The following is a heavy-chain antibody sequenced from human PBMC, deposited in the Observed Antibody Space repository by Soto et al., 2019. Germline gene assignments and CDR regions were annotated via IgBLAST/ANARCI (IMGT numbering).Heavy chain of an antibody. CDR1: GGSISSSSYY. J-gene: IGHJ6*02. CDR3: ARLIMYSSGEYYGMDV. Sequence: PSETLSLTCTVSGGSISSSSYYWGWIRKPPGKGLEWIGSIYYSGSTYYNPSLKSRVTISVDTSKNQFSLKLSSVTAADTAVYYCARLIMYSSGEYYGMDVWGQGTTVTVSS. V-gene: IGHV4-39*01. D-gene: IGHD6-19*01. CDR2: IYYSGST.